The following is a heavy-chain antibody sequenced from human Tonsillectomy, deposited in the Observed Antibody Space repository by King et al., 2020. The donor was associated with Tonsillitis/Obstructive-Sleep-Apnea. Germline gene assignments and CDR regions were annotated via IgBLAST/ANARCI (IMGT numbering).Heavy chain of an antibody. CDR3: ARSITIFGVVLDAFDI. Sequence: VQLVESGAEVKKPGASVKVSCKASGYTFTGYYMHWVRQAPGQGLEWMGRINPNSGGTNYAQKFQGRVTMTRETSISTAYMGLSRLRSDDTAVYYWARSITIFGVVLDAFDIWGQGTMVTVSS. J-gene: IGHJ3*02. D-gene: IGHD3-3*01. V-gene: IGHV1-2*06. CDR2: INPNSGGT. CDR1: GYTFTGYY.